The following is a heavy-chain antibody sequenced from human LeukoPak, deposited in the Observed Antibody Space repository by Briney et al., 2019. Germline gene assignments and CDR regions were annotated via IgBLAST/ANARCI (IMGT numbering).Heavy chain of an antibody. CDR3: GREPSVSFIDY. Sequence: ASVKVSCKASGYTFTSYGISWVRQAPGQGLEWMGWISPYNENRKYAQKFQGRVTMTTDTSTNTAYMELRSLRSDDTAVYYCGREPSVSFIDYWGQGTLVTVSS. CDR1: GYTFTSYG. CDR2: ISPYNENR. J-gene: IGHJ4*02. D-gene: IGHD5/OR15-5a*01. V-gene: IGHV1-18*01.